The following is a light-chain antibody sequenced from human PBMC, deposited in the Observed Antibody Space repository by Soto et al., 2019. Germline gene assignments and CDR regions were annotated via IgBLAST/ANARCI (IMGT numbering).Light chain of an antibody. CDR2: GAS. V-gene: IGKV3-20*01. J-gene: IGKJ1*01. Sequence: EIVLTQSPVTLSLSPRQRATLSFSASRSVTGTSLAWYQQRPGQAPRLLIYGASSRATGIPDRFSGSGSRTDFTLTISRLEPEDFAAYYCQQYGTTPQTFGQGTKVDIK. CDR1: RSVTGTS. CDR3: QQYGTTPQT.